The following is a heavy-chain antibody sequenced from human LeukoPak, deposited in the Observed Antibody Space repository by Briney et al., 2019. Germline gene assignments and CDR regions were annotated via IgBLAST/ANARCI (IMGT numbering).Heavy chain of an antibody. CDR1: GFIFNKYA. V-gene: IGHV3-64D*06. D-gene: IGHD3-22*01. J-gene: IGHJ4*02. Sequence: GGSLRLSCSASGFIFNKYAMYWVRQAPGKGLEYVSAISSNGGSTYYADSVKGRFTISRDNSKNTLYLQMSSLRAEDTAVFYCVKRGNDYYDSGGNFDFDFWGQGTLVTVSS. CDR2: ISSNGGST. CDR3: VKRGNDYYDSGGNFDFDF.